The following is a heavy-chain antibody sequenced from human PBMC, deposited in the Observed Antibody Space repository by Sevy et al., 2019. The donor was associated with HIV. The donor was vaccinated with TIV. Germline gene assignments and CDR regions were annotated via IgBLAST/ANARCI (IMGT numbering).Heavy chain of an antibody. V-gene: IGHV3-33*08. J-gene: IGHJ4*02. Sequence: GGSLRLSCAASGFTFSSYGMHWVRQAPGKGLEWVAVIWYDGSNKYYADSVKDRFTISRDNSKNTLYLQMNSLRAEDTAVYYCASGYGDYRSLFDYWGQGTLVTVSS. CDR3: ASGYGDYRSLFDY. CDR2: IWYDGSNK. CDR1: GFTFSSYG. D-gene: IGHD4-17*01.